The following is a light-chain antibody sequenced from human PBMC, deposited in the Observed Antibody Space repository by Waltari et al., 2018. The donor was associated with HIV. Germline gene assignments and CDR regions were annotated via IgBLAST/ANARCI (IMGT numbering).Light chain of an antibody. V-gene: IGKV1-39*01. Sequence: DIQMTQSPSSLSASVGDRVTITCRTSQRIGSYLNWFQQTSGKPPKLLIHDASILEYGVPSRFSGSGSGRDFSLIIDGLQQEDFAIYYCQQTYNVPRTFGQGT. CDR1: QRIGSY. CDR2: DAS. J-gene: IGKJ1*01. CDR3: QQTYNVPRT.